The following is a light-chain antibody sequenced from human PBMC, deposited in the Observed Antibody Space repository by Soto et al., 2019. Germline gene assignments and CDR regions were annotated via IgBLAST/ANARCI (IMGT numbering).Light chain of an antibody. Sequence: ALTQPPSASGSPGQSVTISCTGTSSDVGDYKFVSWYQQHPGKAPKLLIYEVSRRPSGVPDRFSGSKSGNTASLTVSGLQAEDEADYYCSSYAGNNNVVFGGGTKLTVL. CDR3: SSYAGNNNVV. J-gene: IGLJ2*01. CDR1: SSDVGDYKF. CDR2: EVS. V-gene: IGLV2-8*01.